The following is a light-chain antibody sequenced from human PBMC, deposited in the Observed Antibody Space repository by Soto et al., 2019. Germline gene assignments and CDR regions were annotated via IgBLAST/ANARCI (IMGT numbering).Light chain of an antibody. CDR3: QQYNNWPPVT. CDR2: GAS. CDR1: QSVSNN. J-gene: IGKJ2*01. V-gene: IGKV3-15*01. Sequence: EIVMTQSPATLSVSPGERATLSCRASQSVSNNLAWYQQKPGQTPRLLIYGASTRATGIPVRFSGSGSGTEFTLTISILQSEDFAVYYCQQYNNWPPVTFGQGTKLEIK.